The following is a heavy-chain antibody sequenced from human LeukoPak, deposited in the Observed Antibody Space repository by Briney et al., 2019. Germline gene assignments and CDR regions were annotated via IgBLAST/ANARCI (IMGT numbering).Heavy chain of an antibody. Sequence: SETLSLTCAVYGGSFSGYYWSWIRQPPGKGLEWIGEINHSGSTNYNPSLKSRVTISVDTSKNQFSLKLSSVTAADTAVYYCARLFLHWGQGTLVTVSS. CDR3: ARLFLH. V-gene: IGHV4-34*01. D-gene: IGHD2-21*01. CDR1: GGSFSGYY. J-gene: IGHJ4*02. CDR2: INHSGST.